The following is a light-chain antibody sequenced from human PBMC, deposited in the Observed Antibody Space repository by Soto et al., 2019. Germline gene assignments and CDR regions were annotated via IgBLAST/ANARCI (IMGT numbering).Light chain of an antibody. CDR2: GAS. CDR1: QSFSSSY. J-gene: IGKJ2*01. V-gene: IGKV3-20*01. Sequence: ENVLTQSPGTLSLSPGERATLSCRASQSFSSSYLTWYQQKPGQAPRLLIYGASSRATDIPDRFSGSGSGTDFTLNISRLEPEDFAVYYCQQYDSSPVTFGQGTKLEIK. CDR3: QQYDSSPVT.